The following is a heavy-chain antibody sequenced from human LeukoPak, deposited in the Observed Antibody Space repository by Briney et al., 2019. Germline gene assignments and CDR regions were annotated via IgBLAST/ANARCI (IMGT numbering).Heavy chain of an antibody. D-gene: IGHD6-19*01. CDR1: GGSIRSYY. Sequence: PSETLSLTCTVSGGSIRSYYWSWIRQPPGKGLEWIGYIYYSGSTIYNPSLESRVTISVDTSKNQFSLKLSSVTAADTAVYYCARFYNSASQAFGYWGRGTLVTVSS. CDR3: ARFYNSASQAFGY. V-gene: IGHV4-59*01. J-gene: IGHJ4*02. CDR2: IYYSGST.